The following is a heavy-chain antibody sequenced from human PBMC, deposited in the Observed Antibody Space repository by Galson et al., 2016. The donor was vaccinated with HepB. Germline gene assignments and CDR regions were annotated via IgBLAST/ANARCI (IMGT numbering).Heavy chain of an antibody. V-gene: IGHV1-18*01. CDR2: ISGYNGNT. J-gene: IGHJ4*02. Sequence: SVKVSCKASGYAFTTFGVAWVRQAPGQGLEWMGWISGYNGNTNYAQKLQGRVSMTTDTPTSTAYLELSTLRSDDTAVYYCARKGIGVAGILPTPLFDYWGQGTRITVSS. D-gene: IGHD6-19*01. CDR3: ARKGIGVAGILPTPLFDY. CDR1: GYAFTTFG.